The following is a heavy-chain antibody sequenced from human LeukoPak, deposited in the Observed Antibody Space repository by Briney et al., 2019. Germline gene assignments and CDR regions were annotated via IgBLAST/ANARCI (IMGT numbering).Heavy chain of an antibody. J-gene: IGHJ4*02. CDR3: ARLVRVTIFGVIIIKPPDY. Sequence: SETLSLTCTVSGYSISSGYYWGWIRQPPGKGLEWIGEIYHSGSTNYNPSLKSRVTISVDKSKNQFSLKLSSVTAADTAVYYCARLVRVTIFGVIIIKPPDYWGQGTLVTVSS. D-gene: IGHD3-3*01. V-gene: IGHV4-38-2*02. CDR2: IYHSGST. CDR1: GYSISSGYY.